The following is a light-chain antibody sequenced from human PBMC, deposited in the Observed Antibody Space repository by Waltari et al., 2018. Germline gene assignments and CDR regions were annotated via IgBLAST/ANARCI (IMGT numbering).Light chain of an antibody. J-gene: IGLJ2*01. CDR2: GKN. CDR3: NSRDSSGNHVV. Sequence: SSELTQDPAVSVALGQTVRITCQGDSLRSYYASWYQQKPGQAPVLVIYGKNNRPSGIQVRFSGSSSGNTASLTITGAQAEDEADYYCNSRDSSGNHVVFGGGTKLTVL. V-gene: IGLV3-19*01. CDR1: SLRSYY.